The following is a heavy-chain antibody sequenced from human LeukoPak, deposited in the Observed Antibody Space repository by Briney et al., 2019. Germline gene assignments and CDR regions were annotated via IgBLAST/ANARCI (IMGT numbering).Heavy chain of an antibody. D-gene: IGHD3-22*01. V-gene: IGHV4-4*07. CDR1: GGSISSYY. Sequence: SETLSLTCTVSGGSISSYYWSWIRQPAGKGLEWIGRIYTSGSTNYNPSLKSRVTMSVDTSKNQFSLKLSSVTAADTAVYYCARVRNYYESSGAFDYWGQGTLVTVSS. CDR3: ARVRNYYESSGAFDY. CDR2: IYTSGST. J-gene: IGHJ4*02.